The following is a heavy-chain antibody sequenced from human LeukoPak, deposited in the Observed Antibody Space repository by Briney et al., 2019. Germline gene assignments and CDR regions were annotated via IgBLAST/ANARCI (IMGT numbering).Heavy chain of an antibody. Sequence: VASVKVSCKASGGTFSSYAISWVRQAPGQGLEWMGGIIPIFGTANYAQKFQGRVTITTDESTSTVYMELSSLRSEDTAVYYCARGSAFYDSSGYLSYYFDYWGQGTLVTVSS. D-gene: IGHD3-22*01. J-gene: IGHJ4*02. CDR1: GGTFSSYA. CDR3: ARGSAFYDSSGYLSYYFDY. V-gene: IGHV1-69*05. CDR2: IIPIFGTA.